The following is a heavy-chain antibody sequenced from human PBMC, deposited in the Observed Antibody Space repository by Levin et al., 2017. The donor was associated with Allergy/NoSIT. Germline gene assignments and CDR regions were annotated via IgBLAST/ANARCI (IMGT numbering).Heavy chain of an antibody. Sequence: ASVKVSCKASGYTFTSYGISWVRQAPGQGLEWMGWISAYNGNTNYAQKLQGRVTMTTDTSTSTAYMELRSLRSDDTAVYYCAREGYCSSTSCNTQYYYYYGMDVWGQGTTVTVSS. D-gene: IGHD2-2*01. J-gene: IGHJ6*02. V-gene: IGHV1-18*01. CDR2: ISAYNGNT. CDR3: AREGYCSSTSCNTQYYYYYGMDV. CDR1: GYTFTSYG.